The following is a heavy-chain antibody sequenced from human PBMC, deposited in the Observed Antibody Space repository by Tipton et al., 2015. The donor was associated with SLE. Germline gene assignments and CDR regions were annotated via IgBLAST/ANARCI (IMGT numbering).Heavy chain of an antibody. Sequence: SLRLSCAASGFTFSKIGMNLDQQATGTGPETEAFTSYAGSKKYYADSVKGRFTISRDNAKSTLFLQMNSLRSEDTAVYYCGTTGTDYGMVAWGQG. CDR1: GFTFSKIG. D-gene: IGHD3-10*01. J-gene: IGHJ6*02. CDR3: GTTGTDYGMVA. V-gene: IGHV3-30*03. CDR2: TSYAGSKK.